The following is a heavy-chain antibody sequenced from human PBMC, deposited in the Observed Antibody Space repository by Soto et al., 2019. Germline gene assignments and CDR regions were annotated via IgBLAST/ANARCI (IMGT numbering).Heavy chain of an antibody. D-gene: IGHD6-19*01. CDR3: AKDVQWLAYFDY. CDR1: GFIFSTYW. J-gene: IGHJ4*02. V-gene: IGHV3-7*05. CDR2: INLDGSEK. Sequence: GGSLRLSCAASGFIFSTYWMSWVRQAPGKGPEWVANINLDGSEKNYADSVRGRFTISRDNAKNSLYLQMDSPRAEDTAVYYCAKDVQWLAYFDYWGQGTLVTVSS.